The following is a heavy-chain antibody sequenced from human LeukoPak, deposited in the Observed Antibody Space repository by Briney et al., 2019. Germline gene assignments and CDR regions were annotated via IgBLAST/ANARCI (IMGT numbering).Heavy chain of an antibody. Sequence: GGSLRLSCAASGFTFSTYAMSWVRQAPGKGLEWVSYISSSGSTIYYADSVKGRFTISRDNAKNSLYLQMNSLRAEDTAVYYCARYYSSGYYSNYWGQGTLVTVSS. CDR3: ARYYSSGYYSNY. J-gene: IGHJ4*02. V-gene: IGHV3-11*01. CDR2: ISSSGSTI. CDR1: GFTFSTYA. D-gene: IGHD3-22*01.